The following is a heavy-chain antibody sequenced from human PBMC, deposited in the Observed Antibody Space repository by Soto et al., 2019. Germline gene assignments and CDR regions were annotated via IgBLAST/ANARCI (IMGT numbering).Heavy chain of an antibody. CDR2: ISGSGCRT. D-gene: IGHD3-16*02. CDR3: AKDGLRDYVWGSYRSQPTYYFAY. Sequence: EVQLLESGGGLVQPGGSLRLSCAASGFTFSSYAMSWVRQAPGKGLEWVSAISGSGCRTYYADSGKGRFTISRDNSKKTLYLPMNSPRAEATAVYYCAKDGLRDYVWGSYRSQPTYYFAYWGQGTLVTVSS. CDR1: GFTFSSYA. J-gene: IGHJ4*02. V-gene: IGHV3-23*01.